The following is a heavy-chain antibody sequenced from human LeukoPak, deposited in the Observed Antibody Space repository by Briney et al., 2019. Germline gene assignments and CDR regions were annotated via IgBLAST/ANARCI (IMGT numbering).Heavy chain of an antibody. V-gene: IGHV3-23*01. CDR2: IRGSGAGT. D-gene: IGHD4-17*01. J-gene: IGHJ1*01. Sequence: PGGSLRLSCAASGFTFSNYAMVWVRQAPGKGLEWVSAIRGSGAGTHYADSVRGRFTISRDNSRNILYLQMNNLRGEDTALYYSGRDPNGDYIGAFEFQRWGQGTLVSVSS. CDR1: GFTFSNYA. CDR3: GRDPNGDYIGAFEFQR.